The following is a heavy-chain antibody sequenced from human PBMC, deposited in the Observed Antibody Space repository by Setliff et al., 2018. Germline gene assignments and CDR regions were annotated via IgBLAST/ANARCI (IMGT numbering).Heavy chain of an antibody. Sequence: ASVKVSCKASGYTFSAYYIHWVRQAPGQGLEWMGWINPNSGGTNYAQKFQGRVTMTRDTSISTAYMELSRLRSDDTAVYYCAREEAVGWFDPWGQGTLVTVSS. CDR1: GYTFSAYY. CDR3: AREEAVGWFDP. D-gene: IGHD2-2*01. V-gene: IGHV1-2*02. CDR2: INPNSGGT. J-gene: IGHJ5*02.